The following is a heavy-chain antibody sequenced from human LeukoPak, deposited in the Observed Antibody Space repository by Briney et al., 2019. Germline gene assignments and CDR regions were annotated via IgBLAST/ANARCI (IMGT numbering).Heavy chain of an antibody. CDR3: AREGYCSSTSCPIQH. J-gene: IGHJ1*01. D-gene: IGHD2-2*01. Sequence: TSSETLSLTCTVSGGSISSYYWSWIRQPPGEALQWIGYIFFTGNTNYNPSLRSRVTISIDTSKNQFSLKLSSVTAADTAVHYCAREGYCSSTSCPIQHWGQGTLVTVSS. CDR2: IFFTGNT. CDR1: GGSISSYY. V-gene: IGHV4-59*12.